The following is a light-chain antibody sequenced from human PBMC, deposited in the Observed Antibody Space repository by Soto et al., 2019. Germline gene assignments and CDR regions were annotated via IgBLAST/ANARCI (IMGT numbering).Light chain of an antibody. CDR1: ISDVGSYNY. CDR2: DVT. J-gene: IGLJ1*01. Sequence: QSVLTQPASVSGSPGQSITISCTGTISDVGSYNYVSWYQRYPGKAPKLMIYDVTTRPSGVSDRFSGSKSGNTASLTISGLRAEDEADYYCGSYTTSSNYVFGTGTKLTVL. CDR3: GSYTTSSNYV. V-gene: IGLV2-14*03.